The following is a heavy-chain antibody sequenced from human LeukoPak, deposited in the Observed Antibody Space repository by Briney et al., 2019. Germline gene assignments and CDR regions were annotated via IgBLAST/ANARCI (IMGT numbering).Heavy chain of an antibody. CDR2: IIPIFGTA. CDR3: ARDRAAYSSSRTPFDY. J-gene: IGHJ4*02. CDR1: GGTFSSYA. Sequence: SEKVSCKASGGTFSSYAISWVRQAPGQGLEWMGGIIPIFGTANYAQKFQGRVTTTADESTSTAYMEMSSLRSEDTAVYYCARDRAAYSSSRTPFDYWGQGTLVTVSS. D-gene: IGHD6-13*01. V-gene: IGHV1-69*01.